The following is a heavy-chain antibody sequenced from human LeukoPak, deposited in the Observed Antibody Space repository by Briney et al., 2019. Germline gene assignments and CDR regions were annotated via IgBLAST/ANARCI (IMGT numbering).Heavy chain of an antibody. J-gene: IGHJ4*02. D-gene: IGHD3-22*01. CDR1: GASISNYD. CDR2: NYYSGST. CDR3: ARRSRPYNYDSSAYHDY. Sequence: SETLSLTCTVSGASISNYDWSWLRQPPGKGLEWIGYNYYSGSTKYNPSLKSRVTISVDTSKNQFSLKLSSVTAADTAVYYCARRSRPYNYDSSAYHDYWGQGTLVTVSS. V-gene: IGHV4-59*08.